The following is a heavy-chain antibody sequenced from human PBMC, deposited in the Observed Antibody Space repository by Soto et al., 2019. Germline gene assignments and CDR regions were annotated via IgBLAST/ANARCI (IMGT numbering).Heavy chain of an antibody. CDR3: AMSCSSGGYYYYYGMDV. Sequence: GESLKISCKGSGYSFTSYWIGWVRQMPGKGLEWMGIIYPGDSDTRYSPSFQGQVTISADKSISTAYLQWSSLKASDTAMYYCAMSCSSGGYYYYYGMDVWGQGTTVTVSS. V-gene: IGHV5-51*01. CDR1: GYSFTSYW. D-gene: IGHD6-6*01. CDR2: IYPGDSDT. J-gene: IGHJ6*02.